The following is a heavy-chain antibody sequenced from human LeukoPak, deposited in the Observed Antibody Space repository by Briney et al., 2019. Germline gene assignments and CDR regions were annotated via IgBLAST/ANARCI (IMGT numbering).Heavy chain of an antibody. D-gene: IGHD2-2*01. CDR2: FDPEDGET. V-gene: IGHV1-24*01. J-gene: IGHJ6*02. CDR1: GYTLTELS. CDR3: ATPIVVVPAAIVIPMRYYYGMDV. Sequence: ASVKVSCKVSGYTLTELSMHWVRQAPGKGLEWMGGFDPEDGETIYAQKFQGRVTMIEDTSTDTAYMELSSLRSEDTAVYYCATPIVVVPAAIVIPMRYYYGMDVWGQGTTVTVSS.